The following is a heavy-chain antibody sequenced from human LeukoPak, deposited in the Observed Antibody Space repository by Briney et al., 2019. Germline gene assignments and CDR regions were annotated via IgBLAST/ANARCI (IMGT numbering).Heavy chain of an antibody. D-gene: IGHD3-22*01. CDR3: ARGGYYDKPLDY. V-gene: IGHV3-30*03. CDR1: GFTFSSYG. J-gene: IGHJ4*02. Sequence: GGSLRLSCAASGFTFSSYGMHWVRQAPGKGLEWVAVISYDGSNKYYADSVKGRFAISRDNSNNTLFLQMNSLRAEDTAVYYCARGGYYDKPLDYWGQGTLVTVS. CDR2: ISYDGSNK.